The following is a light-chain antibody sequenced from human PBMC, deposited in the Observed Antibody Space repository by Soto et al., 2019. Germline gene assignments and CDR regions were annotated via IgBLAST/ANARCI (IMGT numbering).Light chain of an antibody. CDR3: QQYHSDPIT. CDR1: HSVSSSSDNQNY. CDR2: WAS. J-gene: IGKJ5*01. V-gene: IGKV4-1*01. Sequence: DIVVPQSPHSLAVFLRERTTINCKSRHSVSSSSDNQNYLAWFQQKQGQSPKLVIYWASTRKSGVPDRFSGGGYGTDFNLTISSLQAEDVAVYYCQQYHSDPITFGQGTRLEI.